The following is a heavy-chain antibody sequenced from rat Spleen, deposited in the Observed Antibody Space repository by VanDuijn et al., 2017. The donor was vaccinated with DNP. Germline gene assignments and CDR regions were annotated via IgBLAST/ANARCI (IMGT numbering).Heavy chain of an antibody. CDR1: GFTFSDYY. V-gene: IGHV5-25*01. CDR2: ISSDGGHT. D-gene: IGHD1-11*01. Sequence: EVQLVESGGGLVSPGRSLKLSCAGSGFTFSDYYMAWVRQAPTKGLDWVASISSDGGHTYYRDSVKGRFTISRDNAKSTLYLQMGSLSSEDTATYYCARSTTDIRGYYFDYWGQGVMVTVSS. CDR3: ARSTTDIRGYYFDY. J-gene: IGHJ2*01.